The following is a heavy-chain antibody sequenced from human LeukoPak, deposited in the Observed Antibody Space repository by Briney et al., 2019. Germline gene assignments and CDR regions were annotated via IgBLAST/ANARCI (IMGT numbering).Heavy chain of an antibody. V-gene: IGHV4-59*01. CDR1: GGSIGTYY. D-gene: IGHD3-9*01. CDR2: VFYTGKA. J-gene: IGHJ4*02. CDR3: ARVFPTARRYYDVLTTYQPGYIDL. Sequence: PSETLSLTCTVSGGSIGTYYWSWIRQPPGKELEWIGFVFYTGKANYNPSLKSRVTMSVDTSKNQFALSLSAVTAADTAVYYCARVFPTARRYYDVLTTYQPGYIDLWGQGTPVTVSS.